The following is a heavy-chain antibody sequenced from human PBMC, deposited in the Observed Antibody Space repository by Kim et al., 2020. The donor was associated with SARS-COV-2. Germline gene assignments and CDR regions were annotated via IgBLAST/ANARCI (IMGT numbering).Heavy chain of an antibody. V-gene: IGHV3-72*01. CDR2: IRTKARSYTA. CDR3: VNLHGLASSNFNNW. D-gene: IGHD3-10*01. Sequence: GGSLRLSCAASGFTFSDQYMDWVRQAPGKGLEWVGRIRTKARSYTAEYAASVKGSFTISRDDSKSSLYLQMNSLKSDDTAVYFCVNLHGLASSNFNNW. CDR1: GFTFSDQY. J-gene: IGHJ5*01.